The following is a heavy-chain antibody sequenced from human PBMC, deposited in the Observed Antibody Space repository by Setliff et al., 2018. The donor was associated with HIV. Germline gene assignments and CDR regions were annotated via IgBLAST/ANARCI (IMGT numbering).Heavy chain of an antibody. V-gene: IGHV3-7*03. D-gene: IGHD1-26*01. CDR1: GFTFSSYW. CDR3: TRNIGSGTYWGSWYYMDV. CDR2: INKDGGQT. Sequence: GGSLRLSCATSGFTFSSYWMSWVRQAPGKGLEWVANINKDGGQTYYVDSVKGRFTISRDTAKNSLFLQMNSLRAEDTAMYYCTRNIGSGTYWGSWYYMDVWGKGTTVTV. J-gene: IGHJ6*03.